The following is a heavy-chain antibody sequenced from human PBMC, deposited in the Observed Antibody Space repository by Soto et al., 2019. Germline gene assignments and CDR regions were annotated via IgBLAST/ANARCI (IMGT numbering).Heavy chain of an antibody. CDR1: GGTFSSYA. CDR2: IIPIFGTA. CDR3: ARGVEYYDFWSGYPPPDYYYYGMDV. Sequence: GASVKVSCKASGGTFSSYAISWVRQAPGQGLEWMGGIIPIFGTANYAQKFQGRVTITADGSTSTAYMELSSLRSEDTAVYYCARGVEYYDFWSGYPPPDYYYYGMDVWGQGTTVTVSS. V-gene: IGHV1-69*13. D-gene: IGHD3-3*01. J-gene: IGHJ6*02.